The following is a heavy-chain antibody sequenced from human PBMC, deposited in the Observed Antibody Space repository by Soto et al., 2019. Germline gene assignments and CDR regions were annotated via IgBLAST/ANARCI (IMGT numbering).Heavy chain of an antibody. CDR3: ARGSEYYDFWSGYAREIYFQH. J-gene: IGHJ1*01. D-gene: IGHD3-3*01. V-gene: IGHV4-4*07. Sequence: SETLSLTCTVSGGSISSYYWSWIRQPAGKGLEWIGRIYTSGSTNYNPSLKSRVTMSVDTSKNRFSLKLSSVTAADTAVYYCARGSEYYDFWSGYAREIYFQHWGQGTLVTVSS. CDR1: GGSISSYY. CDR2: IYTSGST.